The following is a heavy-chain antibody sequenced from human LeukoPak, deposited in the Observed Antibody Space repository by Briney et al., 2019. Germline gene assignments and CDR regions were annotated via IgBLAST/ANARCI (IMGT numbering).Heavy chain of an antibody. CDR1: GFTVSSNS. V-gene: IGHV3-66*03. Sequence: GGSLRLSCTVSGFTVSSNSMSWVRQAPGKGLEWVSFIFSSTHYSDSVKGRFTISRDNSKNTLYLQMNSLRAEDTAVYYCAKGQSSSWYKPPDYWGQGTLVTVSS. J-gene: IGHJ4*02. D-gene: IGHD6-13*01. CDR3: AKGQSSSWYKPPDY. CDR2: IFSST.